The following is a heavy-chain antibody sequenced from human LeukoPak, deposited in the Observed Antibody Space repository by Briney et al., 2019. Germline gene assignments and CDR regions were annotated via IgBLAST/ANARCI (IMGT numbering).Heavy chain of an antibody. CDR3: ARDHSSGWSDY. CDR2: IIPILGIA. CDR1: GYTFTNYH. J-gene: IGHJ4*02. V-gene: IGHV1-69*04. Sequence: SVKVSCKASGYTFTNYHMHWVRQAPGQGLEWMGRIIPILGIANYAQKFQGRVTITADKSTSTAYMELSSLRSEDTAVYYCARDHSSGWSDYWGQGTLVTVSS. D-gene: IGHD6-19*01.